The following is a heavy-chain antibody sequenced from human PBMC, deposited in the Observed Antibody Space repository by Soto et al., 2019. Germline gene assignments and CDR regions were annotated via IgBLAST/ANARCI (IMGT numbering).Heavy chain of an antibody. Sequence: GSLRLSCAAYGFIFSDIFMTWIRRAPGKGLEWVSYISGTGTTIHYEDSVKGRFTVSRDNAHHSLYLQMNSLRAEDTAVYYCASDPYYYASEYWGQGTLVPSPQ. J-gene: IGHJ4*02. D-gene: IGHD3-10*01. CDR3: ASDPYYYASEY. CDR2: ISGTGTTI. CDR1: GFIFSDIF. V-gene: IGHV3-11*01.